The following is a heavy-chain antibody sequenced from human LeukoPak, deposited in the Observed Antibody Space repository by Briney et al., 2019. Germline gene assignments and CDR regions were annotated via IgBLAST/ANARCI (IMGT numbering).Heavy chain of an antibody. D-gene: IGHD6-13*01. CDR3: AKQGRPSSSSYQTDY. CDR2: ISGSGGST. V-gene: IGHV3-23*01. Sequence: GGSLRLSCAASGFTFSSYAMSWVRQAPGKGLEWVSAISGSGGSTYYADSVKGRFTISRDNSKNTLYLQMNSLRAEDAAVYYCAKQGRPSSSSYQTDYWGQGTLVTVSS. J-gene: IGHJ4*02. CDR1: GFTFSSYA.